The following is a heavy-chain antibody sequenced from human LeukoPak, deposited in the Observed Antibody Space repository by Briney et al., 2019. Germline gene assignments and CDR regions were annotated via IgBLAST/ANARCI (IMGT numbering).Heavy chain of an antibody. Sequence: ASVKVSCKASGYTFTGYYMHWVRQAPGQGLEWMGWINPNSGGTNYAQKFQGRVTMTRDTSISTAYMELSRLRSDDTAVYYCARDGGEKNGYSSSWYDGYFDYWGQGTLVTVSS. CDR3: ARDGGEKNGYSSSWYDGYFDY. CDR1: GYTFTGYY. J-gene: IGHJ4*02. CDR2: INPNSGGT. D-gene: IGHD6-13*01. V-gene: IGHV1-2*02.